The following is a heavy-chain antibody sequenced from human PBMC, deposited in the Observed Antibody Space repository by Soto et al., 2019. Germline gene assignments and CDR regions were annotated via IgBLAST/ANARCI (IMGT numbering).Heavy chain of an antibody. V-gene: IGHV3-30*18. J-gene: IGHJ4*02. Sequence: QVQLVESGGGVVQPGRSLRLSCAASGFTFSSYGMHWVRQAPGKGLEWVAVISYDGSNKYYADSVKGRFTISRDNSKNTVYLQMNSLRAEDTAVYYCAKDQWIGSSVFDYWGQGTLVTVSS. D-gene: IGHD3-22*01. CDR1: GFTFSSYG. CDR3: AKDQWIGSSVFDY. CDR2: ISYDGSNK.